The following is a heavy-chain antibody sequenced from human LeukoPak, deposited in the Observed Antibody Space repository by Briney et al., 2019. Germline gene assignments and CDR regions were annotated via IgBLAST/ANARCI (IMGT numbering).Heavy chain of an antibody. D-gene: IGHD2-15*01. CDR2: IKSDGITI. CDR3: AKTPGDCTGGTCYSFDY. Sequence: GGSLRLSCAASGFAFSNYMMHWVRQAPGKGLVWVSRIKSDGITITYADSVKGRFTISRDNAKNTLYLQMNSLRAEDTAVYYCAKTPGDCTGGTCYSFDYWGQGSLVTVSS. V-gene: IGHV3-74*01. J-gene: IGHJ4*02. CDR1: GFAFSNYM.